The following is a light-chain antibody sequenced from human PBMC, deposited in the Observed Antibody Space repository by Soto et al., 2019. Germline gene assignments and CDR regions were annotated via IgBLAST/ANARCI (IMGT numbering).Light chain of an antibody. Sequence: QAVVTQPPSASASLGASVTLTCTLSSGYSNYKVDWYQQRPGKGPRFVMRVGTGGIVGSKGDGIPDRFSVLGSGLNRYLTIKNIQEEDESDYHCGADHGSGSNFVFYVVFGGGTKLTVL. J-gene: IGLJ2*01. CDR3: GADHGSGSNFVFYVV. V-gene: IGLV9-49*01. CDR1: SGYSNYK. CDR2: VGTGGIVG.